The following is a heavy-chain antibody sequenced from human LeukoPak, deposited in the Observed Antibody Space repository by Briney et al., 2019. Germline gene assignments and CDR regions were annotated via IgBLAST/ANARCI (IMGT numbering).Heavy chain of an antibody. CDR3: ARGRPGYGDYDY. CDR2: IYRDGDT. CDR1: GFTVSSNY. Sequence: GGSLRLSCAASGFTVSSNYMSWVRQAPGKGLEWVSAIYRDGDTDYADSVKGRFTISRDNSKNTLYLQVNSLRAEDTAVYYCARGRPGYGDYDYWGQGTLVTVSS. V-gene: IGHV3-53*01. D-gene: IGHD4-17*01. J-gene: IGHJ4*02.